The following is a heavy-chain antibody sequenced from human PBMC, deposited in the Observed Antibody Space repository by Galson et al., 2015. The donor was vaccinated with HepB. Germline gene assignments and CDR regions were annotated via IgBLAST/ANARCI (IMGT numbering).Heavy chain of an antibody. CDR1: GYTFTSYG. CDR2: ISAYNGNT. V-gene: IGHV1-18*04. D-gene: IGHD3-10*01. Sequence: SVKVSCKASGYTFTSYGISWVRRAPGQGLEWMGWISAYNGNTNYAQKLQGRVTMTTDTSTSTAYMELRSLRSDDTAVYYCARDSMVRGVKDAFDIWGQGTMVTVSS. CDR3: ARDSMVRGVKDAFDI. J-gene: IGHJ3*02.